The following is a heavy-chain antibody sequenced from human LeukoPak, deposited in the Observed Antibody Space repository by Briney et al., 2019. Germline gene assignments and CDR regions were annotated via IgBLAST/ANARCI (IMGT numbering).Heavy chain of an antibody. V-gene: IGHV4-59*01. CDR3: ARDSTGAIAAAGPGSFDY. CDR1: GGSLTYYY. CDR2: IYYSGST. J-gene: IGHJ4*02. Sequence: PSETLSLTCTVSGGSLTYYYWTWIRQPPGRRPEWIGFIYYSGSTNYNPSLESRVAFSVDTSKNQVSLKLSSVTAADTAVYYCARDSTGAIAAAGPGSFDYWGQGTLVTVSS. D-gene: IGHD6-13*01.